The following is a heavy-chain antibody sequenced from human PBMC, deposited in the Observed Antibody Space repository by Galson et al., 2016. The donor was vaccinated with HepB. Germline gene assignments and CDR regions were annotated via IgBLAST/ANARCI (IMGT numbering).Heavy chain of an antibody. CDR1: GYSFTDYA. CDR2: INAGNGDT. V-gene: IGHV1-3*01. J-gene: IGHJ4*02. Sequence: SVKVSCKASGYSFTDYAIHWVRQAPGQRLEWMGYINAGNGDTKYSQNFQGRVSISRDTSASTAYVELSSLRSEDTAVYYCARKVRGAQPGFDYWGQGTLVTVSS. D-gene: IGHD3-16*01. CDR3: ARKVRGAQPGFDY.